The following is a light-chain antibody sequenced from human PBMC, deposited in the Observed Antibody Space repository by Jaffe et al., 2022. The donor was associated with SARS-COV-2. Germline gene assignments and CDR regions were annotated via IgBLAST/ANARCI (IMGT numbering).Light chain of an antibody. J-gene: IGKJ5*01. CDR3: QQYGSSPVT. CDR2: AAS. Sequence: EIVLTQSPGTVSLSPGERATLSCRASQNVPNDYLAWYQQRSGQSPRLLIYAASTRATGIPDRFGGSGSGTDFTLTISRLEPEDCAVYYCQQYGSSPVTFGQGTRL. CDR1: QNVPNDY. V-gene: IGKV3-20*01.